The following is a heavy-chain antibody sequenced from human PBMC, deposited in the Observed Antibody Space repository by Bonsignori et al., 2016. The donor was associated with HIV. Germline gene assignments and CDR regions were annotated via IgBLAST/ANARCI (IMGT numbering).Heavy chain of an antibody. CDR2: IIPMLDMA. Sequence: WVRQAPGQGLEWMGGIIPMLDMANYAQKFQGRVAITADKSTSTAYMELSSLRSEDTAVYYCADLYYDSSGYPAYFQHWGQGTLVTVSS. V-gene: IGHV1-69*10. J-gene: IGHJ1*01. CDR3: ADLYYDSSGYPAYFQH. D-gene: IGHD3-22*01.